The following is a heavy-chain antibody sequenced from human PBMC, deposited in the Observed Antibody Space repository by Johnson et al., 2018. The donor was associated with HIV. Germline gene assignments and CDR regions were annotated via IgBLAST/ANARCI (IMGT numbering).Heavy chain of an antibody. CDR2: INWNGGST. J-gene: IGHJ3*02. V-gene: IGHV3-20*04. CDR3: ARDGGVGYCSSTSCYDAFDI. D-gene: IGHD2-2*01. Sequence: VQLVESGGGVVRPGGSLRLSCAASGFTFDDYGMSWVRQVPGKGLEWVSGINWNGGSTGYADSVKGRLTISRDNAKNSLYPQMNSLRAEDTAVAYWARDGGVGYCSSTSCYDAFDIWGQGTIVTVSS. CDR1: GFTFDDYG.